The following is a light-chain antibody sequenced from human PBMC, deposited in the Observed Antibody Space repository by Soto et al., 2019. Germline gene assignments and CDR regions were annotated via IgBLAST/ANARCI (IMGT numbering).Light chain of an antibody. J-gene: IGKJ1*01. Sequence: IGLTQSPVTLSLTPRERATLSCRASQSVSSSYLAWYQQKPGQALRLLIYGASSRATGIPDRFSGSGSGTDFTLTISRLESEDFAVYYCQQYGSSPWTLGQGTKVDIK. V-gene: IGKV3-20*01. CDR3: QQYGSSPWT. CDR2: GAS. CDR1: QSVSSSY.